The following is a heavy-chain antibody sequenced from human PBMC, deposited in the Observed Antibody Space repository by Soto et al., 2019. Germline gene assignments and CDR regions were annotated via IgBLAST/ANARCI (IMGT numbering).Heavy chain of an antibody. D-gene: IGHD3-22*01. CDR3: ARDLYYDSSGYYRFDY. J-gene: IGHJ4*02. Sequence: ASVNVSCKASGYTFTSYGISWVRQAPGQGLEWMGWISAYNGNTNYAQKLQGRVTMTTDTSTSTAYMELRSLRSDDTAVYYCARDLYYDSSGYYRFDYWGQGTLVTVSS. CDR1: GYTFTSYG. V-gene: IGHV1-18*04. CDR2: ISAYNGNT.